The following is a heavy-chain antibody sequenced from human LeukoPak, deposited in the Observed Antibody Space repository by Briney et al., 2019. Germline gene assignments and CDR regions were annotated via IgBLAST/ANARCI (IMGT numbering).Heavy chain of an antibody. J-gene: IGHJ4*02. D-gene: IGHD2/OR15-2a*01. V-gene: IGHV1-8*01. Sequence: ASVNVSCTASGYTFTIYDINWVRPATGQGLEWMGWMNPNSGNTGYAQKFQGRVTMTRNTSISTAYMELSSLRSEDTAVYYCARGPFKPVLAFYAYWGQGTLVTVSS. CDR3: ARGPFKPVLAFYAY. CDR1: GYTFTIYD. CDR2: MNPNSGNT.